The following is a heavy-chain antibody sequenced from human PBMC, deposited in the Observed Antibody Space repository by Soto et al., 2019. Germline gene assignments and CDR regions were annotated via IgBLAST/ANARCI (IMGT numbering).Heavy chain of an antibody. D-gene: IGHD2-21*01. CDR2: IWYDGSNE. J-gene: IGHJ4*02. Sequence: QVQLVESGGGVVQPGRSLRLSCAASGFSFSSYGIHWVRQAPGKGLEWVAVIWYDGSNEYYADSVKGRFSISRDNSKSTVYLKMNSLRAEETAVYYCAKDRGGGAVVPDYWGQGTLVTVSS. V-gene: IGHV3-33*06. CDR1: GFSFSSYG. CDR3: AKDRGGGAVVPDY.